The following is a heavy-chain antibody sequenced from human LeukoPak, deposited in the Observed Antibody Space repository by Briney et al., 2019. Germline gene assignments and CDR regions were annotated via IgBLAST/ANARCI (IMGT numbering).Heavy chain of an antibody. V-gene: IGHV3-30*18. J-gene: IGHJ4*02. D-gene: IGHD6-13*01. Sequence: GGSLRLSCAASGFTFSSYGMHWVRQAPGKGLEWVAVIPYDGSNKYYADSVKGRFTISGDNSKNTLYLQMNSLRAEDTAVYYCAKGTGAYSSSWLSMGYWGQGTLVTVSS. CDR1: GFTFSSYG. CDR3: AKGTGAYSSSWLSMGY. CDR2: IPYDGSNK.